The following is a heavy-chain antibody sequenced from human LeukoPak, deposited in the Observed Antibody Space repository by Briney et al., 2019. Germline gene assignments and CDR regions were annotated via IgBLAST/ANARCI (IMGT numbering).Heavy chain of an antibody. J-gene: IGHJ4*02. V-gene: IGHV1-18*01. D-gene: IGHD4-17*01. Sequence: GASVKVSCKASGYTFTSYGISWVRQAPGQGLEWMGWISAYNGNTNYAQKFQGRVTMTRDMSTSTVYMELSSLRSEDTAVYYCARVYYGDYVYDYWGQGTLVTVSS. CDR1: GYTFTSYG. CDR3: ARVYYGDYVYDY. CDR2: ISAYNGNT.